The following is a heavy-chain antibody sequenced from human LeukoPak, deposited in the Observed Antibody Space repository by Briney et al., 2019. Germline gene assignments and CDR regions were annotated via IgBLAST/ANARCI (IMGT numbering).Heavy chain of an antibody. D-gene: IGHD4-17*01. Sequence: SETLSLTCAVYGGSFSGYYWSWIRQPPGKGLEWIGEINHSGTTNYNPSLKSRVTISVDTSKNQFSLKLSSVTAADTAVYYCARGDDYGDYVLGFDPWGQGTLVTVSS. J-gene: IGHJ5*02. CDR3: ARGDDYGDYVLGFDP. V-gene: IGHV4-34*01. CDR2: INHSGTT. CDR1: GGSFSGYY.